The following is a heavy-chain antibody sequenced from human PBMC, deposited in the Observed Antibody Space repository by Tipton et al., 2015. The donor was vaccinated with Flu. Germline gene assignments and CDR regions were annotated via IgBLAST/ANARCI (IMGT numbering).Heavy chain of an antibody. V-gene: IGHV1-69*01. D-gene: IGHD2-15*01. CDR1: GGTFSSYA. CDR3: ARVPGEATPNYYYGMDV. CDR2: IIPIFGTA. Sequence: QVQLVQSGAEVKKPGSSVKVSCKASGGTFSSYAISWVRQAPGQGLEWMGGIIPIFGTANYAQKFQGRVTITADEFTSTAYMELSSLRSEDTAVYYCARVPGEATPNYYYGMDVWGQGTTVTVSS. J-gene: IGHJ6*02.